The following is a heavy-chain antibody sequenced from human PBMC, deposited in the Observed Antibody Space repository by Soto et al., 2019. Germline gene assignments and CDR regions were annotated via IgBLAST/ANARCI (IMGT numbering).Heavy chain of an antibody. J-gene: IGHJ5*02. D-gene: IGHD6-19*01. CDR1: GGTFSSYA. CDR2: IIPIFGTA. Sequence: ASVKVSCKASGGTFSSYAISWVRQAPGQGLEWMGGIIPIFGTANYAQKFQGRVTITADKSTSTAYMELSSLRSEDTAVYYCARPIAVAGTGNWFDPWGQGTTVTVSS. V-gene: IGHV1-69*06. CDR3: ARPIAVAGTGNWFDP.